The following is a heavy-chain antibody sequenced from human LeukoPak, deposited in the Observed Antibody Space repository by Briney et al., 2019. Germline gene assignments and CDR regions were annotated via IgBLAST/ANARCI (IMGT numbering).Heavy chain of an antibody. Sequence: PGGSLRLSCGASGXTVSSYGVSWVRQAPGKGLEWVSTIIGSAVNTYYADSVKGRFTISRDDSKNTVYLQMNSLRAEDTAVYSCAKYTSGTSYRGLDQWGQGTLVTVSS. V-gene: IGHV3-23*01. CDR2: IIGSAVNT. D-gene: IGHD3-10*01. J-gene: IGHJ4*02. CDR3: AKYTSGTSYRGLDQ. CDR1: GXTVSSYG.